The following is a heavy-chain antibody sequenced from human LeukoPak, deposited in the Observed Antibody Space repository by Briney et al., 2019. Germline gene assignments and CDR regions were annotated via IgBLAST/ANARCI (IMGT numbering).Heavy chain of an antibody. V-gene: IGHV3-23*01. J-gene: IGHJ3*02. CDR2: ISGSGGST. Sequence: PGGSLRLSCAASGFTFSSYAMSWVRQAPGKGLEWVSAISGSGGSTYYADSVRGRFTISRDNARNTLYLQMNSLRAEDTAVYYCAREKWDEDAFDMWGQGTMVTVSS. CDR1: GFTFSSYA. D-gene: IGHD1-26*01. CDR3: AREKWDEDAFDM.